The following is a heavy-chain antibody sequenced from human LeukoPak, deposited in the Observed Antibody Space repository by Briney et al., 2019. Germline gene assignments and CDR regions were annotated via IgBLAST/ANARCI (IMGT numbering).Heavy chain of an antibody. J-gene: IGHJ4*02. CDR3: GRSAGFVHFDH. Sequence: SGTLSLTCTVSGNSISSSSYYWVWIRQPPGKGLKWIGSINYYGKTYYNPSVKSRVTISVDTSKNQFSLMVRSVTAADTAVYYCGRSAGFVHFDHWGQGTLVTVSS. D-gene: IGHD3-16*01. CDR2: INYYGKT. CDR1: GNSISSSSYY. V-gene: IGHV4-39*07.